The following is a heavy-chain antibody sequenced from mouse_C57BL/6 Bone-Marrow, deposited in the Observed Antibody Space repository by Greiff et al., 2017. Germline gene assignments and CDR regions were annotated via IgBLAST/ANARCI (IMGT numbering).Heavy chain of an antibody. CDR3: ARGDYYAMDY. J-gene: IGHJ4*01. V-gene: IGHV1-81*01. CDR2: IYPRSGNT. Sequence: VQLQQSGAELARPGASVKLSCKASGYTFTSYGISWVKQRTGQGLEWIGEIYPRSGNTYYNEKFKGKATRSADKSSSTAYMELRRLTSEDSAVYFCARGDYYAMDYWGQGTSVTVAS. CDR1: GYTFTSYG.